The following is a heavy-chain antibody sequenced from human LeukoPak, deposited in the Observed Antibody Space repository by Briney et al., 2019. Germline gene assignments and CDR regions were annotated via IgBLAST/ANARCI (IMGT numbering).Heavy chain of an antibody. Sequence: QPGGSLRLSCAASGFTFSSYAMSWVRQAPGKGLEWVSAISGSGGSTYYADSVKGRFTISRDNSKNTLYQQMNSLRAEDTAVYYCAKGSDYDFWSGYTDYWGQGTLVTVSS. CDR3: AKGSDYDFWSGYTDY. CDR1: GFTFSSYA. CDR2: ISGSGGST. J-gene: IGHJ4*02. D-gene: IGHD3-3*01. V-gene: IGHV3-23*01.